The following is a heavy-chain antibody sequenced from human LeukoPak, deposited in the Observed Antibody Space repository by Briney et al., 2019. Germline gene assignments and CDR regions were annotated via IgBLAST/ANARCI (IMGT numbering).Heavy chain of an antibody. CDR1: GFTFSSYA. D-gene: IGHD3-3*01. Sequence: GGSLRLSCAASGFTFSSYAMSWVRQAPGKGLEWVSSISSSSSYIYYADSVKGRFTISRDNAKNSLYLQMNSLRAEDTAVYYCARDPHYDFWSGYYENYYYYGMDVWGQGTTVTVSS. V-gene: IGHV3-21*01. J-gene: IGHJ6*02. CDR2: ISSSSSYI. CDR3: ARDPHYDFWSGYYENYYYYGMDV.